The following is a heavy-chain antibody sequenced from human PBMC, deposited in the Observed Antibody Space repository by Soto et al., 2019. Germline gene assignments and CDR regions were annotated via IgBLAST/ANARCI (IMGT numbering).Heavy chain of an antibody. CDR1: GFTFSNYA. J-gene: IGHJ4*02. CDR2: VSGSGVST. D-gene: IGHD1-26*01. V-gene: IGHV3-23*01. Sequence: GGSLRLSCAASGFTFSNYAMSWVRQAPGKGLEWVSVVSGSGVSTYYADPVKGRFTISRDNSNNTLYLQMNSLRAEDTAIYYCAKGGLIVSLEAYWGQGTLVTVSS. CDR3: AKGGLIVSLEAY.